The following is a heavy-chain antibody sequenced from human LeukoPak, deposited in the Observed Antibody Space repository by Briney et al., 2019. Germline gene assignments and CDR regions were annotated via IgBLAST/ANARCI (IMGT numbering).Heavy chain of an antibody. CDR1: GSTFSRYA. Sequence: GSLRLSCSASGSTFSRYAMHWVRQAPGKGLEYVSGINDNGGRTHYGDSVKGRFSISRDNSKNTLHLQMSTLRAEDTALYYCVKDVGGSYAFDYWGQGILVTVSS. J-gene: IGHJ4*02. CDR2: INDNGGRT. V-gene: IGHV3-64D*09. CDR3: VKDVGGSYAFDY. D-gene: IGHD1-26*01.